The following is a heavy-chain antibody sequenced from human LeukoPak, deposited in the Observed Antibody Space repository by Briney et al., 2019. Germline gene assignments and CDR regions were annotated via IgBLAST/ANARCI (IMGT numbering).Heavy chain of an antibody. D-gene: IGHD1-1*01. CDR1: GLNFSSYW. CDR3: VREQKTGDSRFFDY. Sequence: GGSLTLSCSASGLNFSSYWMHWVRQVPGKGLVWISRISTEGNTTTYADSVKGRLTISRDNAKNTLYLQMNSLRADDTALYYCVREQKTGDSRFFDYWGQGTLVTVSS. CDR2: ISTEGNTT. V-gene: IGHV3-74*01. J-gene: IGHJ4*02.